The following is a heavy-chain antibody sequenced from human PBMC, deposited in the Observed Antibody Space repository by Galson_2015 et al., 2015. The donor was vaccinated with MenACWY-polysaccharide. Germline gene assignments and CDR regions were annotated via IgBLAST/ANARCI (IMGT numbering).Heavy chain of an antibody. J-gene: IGHJ4*02. CDR3: ARARLPPRSPYYFDY. D-gene: IGHD5-18*01. V-gene: IGHV4-34*01. Sequence: LSLTCAVYGASLSDDYWSWIRQPPGKGLEWIGEVHHSGHTNYNPSLSSRVAISIVTASNQFFLKLTSVTAEDTAVYYCARARLPPRSPYYFDYWGRGSLVTVSS. CDR2: VHHSGHT. CDR1: GASLSDDY.